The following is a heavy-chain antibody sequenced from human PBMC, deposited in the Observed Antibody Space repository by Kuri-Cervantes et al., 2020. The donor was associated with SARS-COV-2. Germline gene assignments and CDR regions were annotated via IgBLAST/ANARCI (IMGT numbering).Heavy chain of an antibody. CDR1: GFTFSNAW. CDR2: ISYDGSNK. Sequence: LSLTCAASGFTFSNAWMSWVRQAPGKGLEWVAVISYDGSNKYYADSVKGRFTISRDNSKNTLYLQMNSLRAEDTAVYYCANGAYYYGMDVWGQGTTVTVSS. J-gene: IGHJ6*02. CDR3: ANGAYYYGMDV. D-gene: IGHD1-26*01. V-gene: IGHV3-30*18.